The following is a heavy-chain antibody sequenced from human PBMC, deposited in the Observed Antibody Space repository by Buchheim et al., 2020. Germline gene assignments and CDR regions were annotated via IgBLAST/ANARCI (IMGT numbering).Heavy chain of an antibody. D-gene: IGHD5-18*01. CDR1: GFTFSSYW. Sequence: EVQLVESGGGLVQPGGSLRLSCAASGFTFSSYWMSWVRQAPGKWLEWVANIKQDGSEKYYVDSVKGRCTISRDNAKNSLYLQMNSLRAEDTAVYYCARESNIQLWTYYYYVMDVWGQGTT. V-gene: IGHV3-7*01. CDR2: IKQDGSEK. CDR3: ARESNIQLWTYYYYVMDV. J-gene: IGHJ6*02.